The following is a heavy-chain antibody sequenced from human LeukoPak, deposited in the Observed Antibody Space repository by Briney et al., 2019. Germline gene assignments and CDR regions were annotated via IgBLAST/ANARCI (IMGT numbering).Heavy chain of an antibody. CDR3: AKIGANVGF. CDR1: GFTFSSYP. D-gene: IGHD4/OR15-4a*01. J-gene: IGHJ4*02. CDR2: FSGNDGRA. Sequence: GGSLRLSCAASGFTFSSYPTTWVRQAPGKGLEWVSVFSGNDGRAYYADSVKGRFTISRDNSKNTLYLQMNSLRAEDTAVYYCAKIGANVGFWGQGTLVTVSS. V-gene: IGHV3-23*01.